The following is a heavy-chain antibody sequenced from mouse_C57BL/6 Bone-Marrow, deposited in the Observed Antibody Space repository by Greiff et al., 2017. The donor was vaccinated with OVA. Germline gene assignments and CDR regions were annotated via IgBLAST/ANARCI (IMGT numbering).Heavy chain of an antibody. CDR1: GYTFTDYY. J-gene: IGHJ3*01. Sequence: VQLQQSGPVLVKPGASVKMSCKASGYTFTDYYMTWVQQSHGKSLEWIGVINPYNGGTSYNQKFKGKATLTVDKSSSTAYMELNSLTSEDSAVYYCAPIDDGYLNWIAYWGQGTLVTVSA. CDR2: INPYNGGT. D-gene: IGHD2-3*01. CDR3: APIDDGYLNWIAY. V-gene: IGHV1-19*01.